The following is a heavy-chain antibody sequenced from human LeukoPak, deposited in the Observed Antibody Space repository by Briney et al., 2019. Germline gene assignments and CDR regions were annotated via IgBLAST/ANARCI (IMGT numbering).Heavy chain of an antibody. Sequence: GGSLRLSCAASGFILSQYGFNWVRQAPGKGLEWVSHIRYTSETFYADSVEGRFTISRDHARNSLYLQMINLRGEDTAIYYCARDAGNSGYGCDLWGQGTLVTVSS. V-gene: IGHV3-48*01. CDR2: IRYTSET. J-gene: IGHJ5*02. D-gene: IGHD5-12*01. CDR1: GFILSQYG. CDR3: ARDAGNSGYGCDL.